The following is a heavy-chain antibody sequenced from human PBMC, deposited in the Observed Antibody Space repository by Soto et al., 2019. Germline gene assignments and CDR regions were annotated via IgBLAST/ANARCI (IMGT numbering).Heavy chain of an antibody. Sequence: ASVKVSCKASGYTFTSYATHWVRQAPGQRLEWMGWINAGNGNTKYSQKFQGRVTITRDTSASTVYMELSSLRSEDTAVYYCTRDRYSSSWYVGAFDYWGQGTLVTVSS. CDR1: GYTFTSYA. V-gene: IGHV1-3*01. J-gene: IGHJ4*02. D-gene: IGHD6-13*01. CDR3: TRDRYSSSWYVGAFDY. CDR2: INAGNGNT.